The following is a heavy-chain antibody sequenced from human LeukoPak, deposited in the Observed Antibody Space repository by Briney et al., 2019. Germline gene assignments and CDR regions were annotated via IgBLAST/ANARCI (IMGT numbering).Heavy chain of an antibody. Sequence: PWGSLRLSCAASGFTFRRYWMAWVRQAPGKGLEWVVNIKEDGSETYYVDSVKGRFTISRDNAKNSLYLQMNSLRVEDTAVYYCARDGARHCTDGSCTVYWGQGTLVPVSS. CDR1: GFTFRRYW. CDR2: IKEDGSET. V-gene: IGHV3-7*01. CDR3: ARDGARHCTDGSCTVY. D-gene: IGHD2-15*01. J-gene: IGHJ4*02.